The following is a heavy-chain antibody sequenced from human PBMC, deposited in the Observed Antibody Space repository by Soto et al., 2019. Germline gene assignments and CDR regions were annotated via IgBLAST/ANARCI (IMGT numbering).Heavy chain of an antibody. J-gene: IGHJ6*02. Sequence: GASVKVACKASGYTFTGYYMHWVRQAPGQGLEWMGWVNPNSGGTNYAQKFQGRDTMPRETSISTAYMELSRLRSDDTAVYYCARDLGDIVATSRGIGYYGMDVWGQGSTVTVSS. V-gene: IGHV1-2*02. CDR1: GYTFTGYY. CDR3: ARDLGDIVATSRGIGYYGMDV. D-gene: IGHD5-12*01. CDR2: VNPNSGGT.